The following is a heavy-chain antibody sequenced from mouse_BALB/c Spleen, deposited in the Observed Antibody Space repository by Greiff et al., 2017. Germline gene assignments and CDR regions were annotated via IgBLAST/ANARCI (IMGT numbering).Heavy chain of an antibody. CDR2: ISYSGST. CDR1: GYSITSDYA. V-gene: IGHV3-2*02. D-gene: IGHD1-1*01. CDR3: ALTTVVAHFDY. Sequence: EVKLVESGPGLVKPSQSLSLTCTVTGYSITSDYAWNWIRQFPGNKLEWMGYISYSGSTSYNPSLKSRISITRDTSKNQFFLQLNSVTTEDTATYYCALTTVVAHFDYWGQGTTLTVSS. J-gene: IGHJ2*01.